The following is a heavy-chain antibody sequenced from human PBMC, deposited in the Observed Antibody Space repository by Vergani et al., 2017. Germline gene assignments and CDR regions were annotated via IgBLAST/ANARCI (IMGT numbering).Heavy chain of an antibody. CDR2: IDPSDSYT. V-gene: IGHV5-10-1*01. CDR1: GYSFTSYW. CDR3: ARRSRSYSSSWYGWFDP. J-gene: IGHJ5*02. D-gene: IGHD6-13*01. Sequence: EVQLVQSGAEVKKPGESLRISCKGSGYSFTSYWISWVRQMPGKGLEWMGRIDPSDSYTNYSPSFQGHVTISADKSISTAYLQWSSLKASDTAMYYCARRSRSYSSSWYGWFDPGGQGTLVTVSS.